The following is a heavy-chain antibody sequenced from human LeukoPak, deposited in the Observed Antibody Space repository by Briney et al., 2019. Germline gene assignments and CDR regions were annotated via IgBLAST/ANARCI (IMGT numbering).Heavy chain of an antibody. J-gene: IGHJ5*02. V-gene: IGHV7-4-1*02. CDR1: GYTFTGYY. Sequence: ASVKVSCKASGYTFTGYYMHWVRQAPGQGLEWMGWINTNTGNPTYAQGFTGRFVFSLDTSVSTAYLQISSLKAEDTAVYYCAREGGIAVAGTFWFDPWGQGTLATVSS. CDR2: INTNTGNP. CDR3: AREGGIAVAGTFWFDP. D-gene: IGHD6-19*01.